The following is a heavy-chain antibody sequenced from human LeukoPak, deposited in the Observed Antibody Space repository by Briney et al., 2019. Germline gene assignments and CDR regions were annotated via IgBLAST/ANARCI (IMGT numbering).Heavy chain of an antibody. Sequence: GGSLRLSCAASGFTFSDYWMHWVRQAPGKGLVWVSRINSDGSSTSYADSVKGRFTISRDNAKNTLYLQMNSLRAEDTAVYYCASGVYDYVWGSYRYTSFFDYWGQGTLVTVSS. J-gene: IGHJ4*02. V-gene: IGHV3-74*01. CDR1: GFTFSDYW. CDR3: ASGVYDYVWGSYRYTSFFDY. CDR2: INSDGSST. D-gene: IGHD3-16*02.